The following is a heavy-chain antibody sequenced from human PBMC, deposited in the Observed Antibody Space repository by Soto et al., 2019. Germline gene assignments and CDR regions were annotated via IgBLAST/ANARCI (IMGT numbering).Heavy chain of an antibody. CDR1: GVSVTNGDYY. V-gene: IGHV4-30-4*01. Sequence: SETLSLTCAVCGVSVTNGDYYWSWMRQSPGKGLEWIGNIYYSETTSYNPSLNSRLSISIDTSRNQFSLQLTSVTAADTAIYYCARQRRGGYWFDPWGQGTLVTVSS. CDR3: ARQRRGGYWFDP. J-gene: IGHJ5*02. CDR2: IYYSETT.